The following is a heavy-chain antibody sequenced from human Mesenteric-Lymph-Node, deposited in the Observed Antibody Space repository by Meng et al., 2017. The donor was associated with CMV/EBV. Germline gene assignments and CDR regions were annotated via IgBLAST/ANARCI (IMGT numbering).Heavy chain of an antibody. CDR1: GFTFSDYY. J-gene: IGHJ2*01. CDR3: ARAPKGSYPEWNFDL. D-gene: IGHD1-26*01. V-gene: IGHV3-11*04. Sequence: GGSLRLSCAASGFTFSDYYMSWIRQAPGKGLEWVSYISSSGSTIYYADSVKGRFTISRDNAKNSLYLQMNSLRAEDTAVYYCARAPKGSYPEWNFDLWGRGTLVTVSS. CDR2: ISSSGSTI.